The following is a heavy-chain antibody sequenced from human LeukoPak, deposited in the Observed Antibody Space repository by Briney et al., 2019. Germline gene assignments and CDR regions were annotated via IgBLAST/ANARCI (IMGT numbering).Heavy chain of an antibody. D-gene: IGHD7-27*01. CDR1: GFTFSNYG. V-gene: IGHV3-23*01. CDR2: ISPRGGGT. CDR3: ARDLAWGAFDY. Sequence: PGGPLRLSCAASGFTFSNYGMNWIRQAPGKGLEWLSGISPRGGGTYYADSVKGRFTISRDDSKNTLSLQMNSLRVEDTAVYYCARDLAWGAFDYWGQGTLVTVSS. J-gene: IGHJ4*02.